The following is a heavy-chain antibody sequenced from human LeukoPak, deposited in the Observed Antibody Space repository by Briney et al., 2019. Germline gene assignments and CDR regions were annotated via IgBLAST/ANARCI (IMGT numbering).Heavy chain of an antibody. J-gene: IGHJ4*02. V-gene: IGHV3-23*01. CDR3: ARRAGAYSHPYDY. CDR2: ISGSGGST. Sequence: PGGSLRLSCAASGFTFTRNAMSWVRQAPGKGLEWVSAISGSGGSTYYADSVKGRFTISRDNSKNTLYLQMNSLRAEDTAVYYCARRAGAYSHPYDYWGQGTLVTVSS. D-gene: IGHD4/OR15-4a*01. CDR1: GFTFTRNA.